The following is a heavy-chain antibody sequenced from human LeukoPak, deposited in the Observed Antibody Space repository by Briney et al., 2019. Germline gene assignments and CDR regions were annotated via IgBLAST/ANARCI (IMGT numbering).Heavy chain of an antibody. CDR1: GFTFSSYA. J-gene: IGHJ4*02. CDR3: ARRRSSSWKFDY. CDR2: IKQDGSEK. D-gene: IGHD6-6*01. V-gene: IGHV3-7*01. Sequence: PGGSLRLSCAASGFTFSSYAMSWVRQAPGKGLEWVANIKQDGSEKYYVDSVKGRFTISRDNAKNSLYLQMNSLRAEDTAVYYCARRRSSSWKFDYWGQGTLVTVSS.